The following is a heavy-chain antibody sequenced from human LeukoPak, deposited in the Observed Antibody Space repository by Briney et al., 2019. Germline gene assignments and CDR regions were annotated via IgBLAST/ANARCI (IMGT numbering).Heavy chain of an antibody. J-gene: IGHJ4*02. Sequence: SETLSLTCTVSGGSINSYYWSWIRQPPGKGLEWIGEINHSGSTNYNPSLKSRVTISVDTSKNQFSLKLSSVTAADTAVYYCARGRDGYNYKTDYWGQGTLVTVSS. CDR1: GGSINSYY. CDR3: ARGRDGYNYKTDY. V-gene: IGHV4-34*01. CDR2: INHSGST. D-gene: IGHD5-12*01.